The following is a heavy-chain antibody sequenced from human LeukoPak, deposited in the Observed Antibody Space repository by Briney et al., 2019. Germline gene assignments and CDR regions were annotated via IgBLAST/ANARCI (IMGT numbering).Heavy chain of an antibody. V-gene: IGHV3-9*01. J-gene: IGHJ4*02. D-gene: IGHD1-14*01. Sequence: GGSLRLSCAASGFTFDDYAMRWVRQAPGKGLGWVSGISWNSGSIGYADSVKGRFTISRDNAKNSLYLQMNSLRAEDTALYSCATGTAVPLGSFDYWGQGTLVTVSS. CDR1: GFTFDDYA. CDR2: ISWNSGSI. CDR3: ATGTAVPLGSFDY.